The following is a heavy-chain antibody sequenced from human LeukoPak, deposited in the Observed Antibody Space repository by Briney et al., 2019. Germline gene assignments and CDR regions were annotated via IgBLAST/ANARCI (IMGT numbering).Heavy chain of an antibody. CDR3: AAMPGCSGGSCYLVWFDP. Sequence: ASVKVSCKASGYTFTSYGISWVRQAPGQGLEWMGWISAYNGNTNYAQKLQGRVTMTTDTSTSTAYMELRSLRSDDTAVYYCAAMPGCSGGSCYLVWFDPWGQGTLVTVSS. V-gene: IGHV1-18*01. D-gene: IGHD2-15*01. CDR2: ISAYNGNT. J-gene: IGHJ5*02. CDR1: GYTFTSYG.